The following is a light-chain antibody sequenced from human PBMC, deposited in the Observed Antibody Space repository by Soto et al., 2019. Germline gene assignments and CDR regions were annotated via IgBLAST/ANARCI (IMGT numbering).Light chain of an antibody. CDR1: QSVLYSSNNKNY. Sequence: DIVMTQSPDSLAVSLGERATINCKSSQSVLYSSNNKNYLAWYQQKPGHPPKLLIYWASTRESGVPDRFSGGGSGTDFTLTISSLQAEDVAVYYCQQYYSTLRTFGQGTKVEIK. V-gene: IGKV4-1*01. J-gene: IGKJ1*01. CDR2: WAS. CDR3: QQYYSTLRT.